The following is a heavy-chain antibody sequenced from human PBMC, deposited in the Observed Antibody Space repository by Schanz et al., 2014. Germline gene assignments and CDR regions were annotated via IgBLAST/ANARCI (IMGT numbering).Heavy chain of an antibody. CDR3: AKNQYDDVDLSSFYFDF. CDR2: FIYIGGNT. D-gene: IGHD3-10*02. Sequence: EVQLLESGGGLVQPGGSLRLSCEASGFSFGNYGMSWVRQAPGKGLEWVSFIYIGGNTYYADSVKGRFTISRDNSKNTVYLQMNSLRPEDTAIYYCAKNQYDDVDLSSFYFDFWGQGTLVTVSS. CDR1: GFSFGNYG. V-gene: IGHV3-23*01. J-gene: IGHJ4*02.